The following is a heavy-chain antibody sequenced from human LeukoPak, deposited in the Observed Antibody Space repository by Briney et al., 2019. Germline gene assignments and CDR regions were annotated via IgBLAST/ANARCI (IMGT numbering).Heavy chain of an antibody. CDR3: ARGQYDSSRSYPSVPLYYYYGMDV. J-gene: IGHJ6*01. V-gene: IGHV4-34*01. CDR2: TNHIGHT. CDR1: GGSFSTYF. D-gene: IGHD3-22*01. Sequence: SETLSLTCAVYGGSFSTYFWNWIRQPPGKGLEWIGETNHIGHTNYNPSLKSRVIISVDTSKNQFALSLRSVTAADTAVYYCARGQYDSSRSYPSVPLYYYYGMDVWGQGTTVTVSA.